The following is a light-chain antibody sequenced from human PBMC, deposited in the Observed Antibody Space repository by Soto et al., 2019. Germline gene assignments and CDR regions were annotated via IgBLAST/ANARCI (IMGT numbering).Light chain of an antibody. Sequence: QLVLTQSSSASASLGSSVKLTCTLTSGHSSNIIAWHQQQPGKAPRYLMKIEGSGRSNKGSGVPDRFSGSSSGADRYLTISNLQSEDEADYYCETWDRNTRVYGGGTKLTVL. CDR2: IEGSGRS. CDR3: ETWDRNTRV. J-gene: IGLJ3*02. V-gene: IGLV4-60*03. CDR1: SGHSSNI.